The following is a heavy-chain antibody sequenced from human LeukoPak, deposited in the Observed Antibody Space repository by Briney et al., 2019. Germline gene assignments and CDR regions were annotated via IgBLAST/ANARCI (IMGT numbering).Heavy chain of an antibody. CDR1: GFTFSGSA. J-gene: IGHJ6*03. D-gene: IGHD2-2*02. CDR2: ISYDGSNK. CDR3: ARSSIPNYYYYMDV. V-gene: IGHV3-30*04. Sequence: GGSLRLSCAASGFTFSGSAMRWVRQAPGKGLEWVAVISYDGSNKYYADSVKGRFTISRDNSKNTLYLQMNSLRAEDTAVYYCARSSIPNYYYYMDVWGKGTTVTVSS.